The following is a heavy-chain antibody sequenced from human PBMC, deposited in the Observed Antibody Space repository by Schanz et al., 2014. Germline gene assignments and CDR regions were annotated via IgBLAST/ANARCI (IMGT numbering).Heavy chain of an antibody. Sequence: EVQLVESGGDLVQPGGSLRLSCAASGFSVGNKYMNWVRQAPGKGLEWVSFIYIGGNTYYADSVKGRFTISRDNSKNTVYIQMNSLRAEDTAVYYCARGGPAYYFDDWGQGTLVNVSS. CDR1: GFSVGNKY. J-gene: IGHJ4*02. CDR2: IYIGGNT. V-gene: IGHV3-66*01. CDR3: ARGGPAYYFDD.